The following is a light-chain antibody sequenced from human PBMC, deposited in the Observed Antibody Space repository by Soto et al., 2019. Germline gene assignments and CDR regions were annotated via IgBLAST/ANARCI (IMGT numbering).Light chain of an antibody. CDR1: QGVSSY. Sequence: EIVLTQSPATLSLSPGERATLSCRASQGVSSYLAWHQQKPGQAPRLLIYEASKRATGIPARFSGSGSGTDFTLTISSLEPEESAVYYCQQRSNWPITFGQGTRLEIK. V-gene: IGKV3-11*01. CDR3: QQRSNWPIT. CDR2: EAS. J-gene: IGKJ5*01.